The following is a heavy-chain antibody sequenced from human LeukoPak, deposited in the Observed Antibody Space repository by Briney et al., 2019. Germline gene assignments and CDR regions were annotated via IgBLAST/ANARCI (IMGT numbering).Heavy chain of an antibody. V-gene: IGHV3-23*01. Sequence: GGSLRLSCAASGFTFTNYAMSWVRQAPGKGLEWVSAISRNGGSTYYVDSVKGRFTISRDNSKNTLYLQMNSLRAGDTAVYYCAKFRPITSVAGTIFHYWGQGALVTVSS. CDR3: AKFRPITSVAGTIFHY. D-gene: IGHD6-19*01. CDR2: ISRNGGST. J-gene: IGHJ4*02. CDR1: GFTFTNYA.